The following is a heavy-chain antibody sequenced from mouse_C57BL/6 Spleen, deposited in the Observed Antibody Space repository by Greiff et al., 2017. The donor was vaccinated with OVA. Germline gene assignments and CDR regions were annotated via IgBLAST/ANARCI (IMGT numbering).Heavy chain of an antibody. CDR1: GYTFTSYW. J-gene: IGHJ2*01. Sequence: QVQLQQPGAELVMPGASVKLSCKASGYTFTSYWMHWVKQRPGQGLEWIGEIDPSDSYTNYNQKFKGKSTLTVDKSSSTAYMQLSSLTSEDSAFSYCARAHYYGSRDEVDYWGEGTTLTVSS. V-gene: IGHV1-69*01. CDR3: ARAHYYGSRDEVDY. CDR2: IDPSDSYT. D-gene: IGHD1-1*01.